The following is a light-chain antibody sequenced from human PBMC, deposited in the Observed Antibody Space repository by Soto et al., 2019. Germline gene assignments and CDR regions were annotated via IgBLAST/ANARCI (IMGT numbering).Light chain of an antibody. V-gene: IGLV3-25*02. Sequence: SYQLTQAPSVSVSRGQTSRIACSGDALPKQYAYWYQQKPGQAPVVVIYKDNGRPSGIPERFSGSSSGTTVTLTISGVQAEDEAYYYCQSSDSSGRYPYVFGTGTKVTVL. CDR1: ALPKQY. CDR2: KDN. J-gene: IGLJ1*01. CDR3: QSSDSSGRYPYV.